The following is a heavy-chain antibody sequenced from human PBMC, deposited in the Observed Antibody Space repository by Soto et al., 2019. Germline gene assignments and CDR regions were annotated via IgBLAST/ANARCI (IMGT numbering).Heavy chain of an antibody. CDR1: GFSLTTSGVG. Sequence: QITLNESGPTVVRPTETLTLTCRFSGFSLTTSGVGVGWIRQSPGKAPEWLALIYWDDDKRYSASLKSRLTITKDTSKNQVVLTVSDLDPTDTDTYSCAHRVLRTVFGLVTTTAIYFDFWGQGTPVAVSS. J-gene: IGHJ4*02. CDR3: AHRVLRTVFGLVTTTAIYFDF. V-gene: IGHV2-5*02. D-gene: IGHD3-3*01. CDR2: IYWDDDK.